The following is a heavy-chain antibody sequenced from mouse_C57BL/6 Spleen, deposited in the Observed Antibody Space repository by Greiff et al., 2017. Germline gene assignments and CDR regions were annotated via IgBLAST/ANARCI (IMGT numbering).Heavy chain of an antibody. D-gene: IGHD1-1*01. V-gene: IGHV1-81*01. CDR2: IYPRSGNT. J-gene: IGHJ4*01. Sequence: QVQLQQSGPELVKPGASVKISCKASGYTFTSYGISWVKQRTGQGLEWIGEIYPRSGNTYYNEKFKGKATLTADKSSSTAYMELRSLTSEDSAVYFCASTVVATRDYAMDYWGQGTSVTVSS. CDR1: GYTFTSYG. CDR3: ASTVVATRDYAMDY.